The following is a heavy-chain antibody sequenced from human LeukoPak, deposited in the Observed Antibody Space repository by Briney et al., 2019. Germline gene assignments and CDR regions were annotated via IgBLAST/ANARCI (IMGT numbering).Heavy chain of an antibody. D-gene: IGHD3-16*02. V-gene: IGHV1-18*01. CDR1: GYTSTSYG. J-gene: IGHJ4*02. CDR3: ARDPAFGDYVWGSYRRTFDY. Sequence: ASVKVSCKASGYTSTSYGISWVRQAPGQGLEWMGWISAYNGNTNYAQKLQGRVTMTTDTSTSTAYMELRSLRSDDTAVYYCARDPAFGDYVWGSYRRTFDYWGQGTLVTVSS. CDR2: ISAYNGNT.